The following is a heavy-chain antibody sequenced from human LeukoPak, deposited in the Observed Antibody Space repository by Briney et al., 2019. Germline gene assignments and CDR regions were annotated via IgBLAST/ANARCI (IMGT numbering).Heavy chain of an antibody. CDR1: GFTFSSYA. D-gene: IGHD3-22*01. J-gene: IGHJ4*02. CDR2: ISGSGGST. V-gene: IGHV3-23*01. Sequence: GGSLRLSCAASGFTFSSYAMSWVRQAPGKGLEWVSAISGSGGSTYYADSVKGRFTISRDNSKNTLYLQMNSLRAEDTAVYYCARDSLDYDSSGAYDYWGQGTLVTVSS. CDR3: ARDSLDYDSSGAYDY.